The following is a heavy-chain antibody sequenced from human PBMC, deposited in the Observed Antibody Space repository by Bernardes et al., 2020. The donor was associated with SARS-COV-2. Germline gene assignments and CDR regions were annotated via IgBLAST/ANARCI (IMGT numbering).Heavy chain of an antibody. CDR1: GFTFSTSW. CDR3: AKGARYPDI. Sequence: GGSLRLSCIASGFTFSTSWMTWVRQAPGKGLEWVANIKYDGGEESYVDSVKGRFTISRDNAKNSLYLQMNSLRAEDTAAYYCAKGARYPDIWGRGTLVTVSS. V-gene: IGHV3-7*04. J-gene: IGHJ2*01. CDR2: IKYDGGEE.